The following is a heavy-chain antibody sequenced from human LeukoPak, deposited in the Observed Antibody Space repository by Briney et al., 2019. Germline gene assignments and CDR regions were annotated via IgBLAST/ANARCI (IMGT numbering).Heavy chain of an antibody. V-gene: IGHV4-39*01. CDR2: MYYSGIT. CDR1: DGSISSSTSY. J-gene: IGHJ5*02. D-gene: IGHD3-22*01. Sequence: PSETLSLTCTVSDGSISSSTSYWCWIRQSPVKGLEWIGSMYYSGITYYNPSLRSRVTMSVDTSKNQFSLKLSSVTAADTAVYYCASLPDSSGYAGTWGQGTLVTVSS. CDR3: ASLPDSSGYAGT.